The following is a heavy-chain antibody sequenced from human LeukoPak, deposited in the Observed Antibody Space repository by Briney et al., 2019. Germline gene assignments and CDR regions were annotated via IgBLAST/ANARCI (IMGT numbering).Heavy chain of an antibody. Sequence: PSETLSLTCAVSGGSISSGGYSWSWIRQPPGKGLEWIGYIYHSGSTNYNPSLKSRVTMSVDTSKNQFSLKLSSVTAADTAVYYCARVRDYGDSGWFDPWGQGTLVTVSS. J-gene: IGHJ5*02. V-gene: IGHV4-30-2*01. D-gene: IGHD4-17*01. CDR3: ARVRDYGDSGWFDP. CDR1: GGSISSGGYS. CDR2: IYHSGST.